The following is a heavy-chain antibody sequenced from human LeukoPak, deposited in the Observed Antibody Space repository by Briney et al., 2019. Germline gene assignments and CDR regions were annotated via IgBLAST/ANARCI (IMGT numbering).Heavy chain of an antibody. V-gene: IGHV3-23*01. J-gene: IGHJ4*02. CDR3: ARDRSELYYYDSSGCYPIGY. CDR2: ISGSGGST. CDR1: GFTFSSYA. Sequence: GGSLRLSCAASGFTFSSYAMSWVRQAPGKGLEWVSAISGSGGSTYYADSVKGRFTISRDNSKNTLYLQMNSLRAEDTAVYYCARDRSELYYYDSSGCYPIGYWGQGTLVTVSS. D-gene: IGHD3-22*01.